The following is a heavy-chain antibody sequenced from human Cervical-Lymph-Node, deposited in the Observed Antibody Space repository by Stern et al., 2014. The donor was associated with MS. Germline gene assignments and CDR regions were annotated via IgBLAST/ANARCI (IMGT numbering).Heavy chain of an antibody. V-gene: IGHV1-46*03. CDR3: ARWGLHKPLDY. D-gene: IGHD7-27*01. Sequence: VQLVESGAEVKKPGASVKVSCKASGYDFTNYYIPWVRQAPGQGLEWMGMINPSDGSTDYAQRFQGRVTMTRDTSTSTGYMELSSLRSDDTAVYYCARWGLHKPLDYWGQGTLVTVSS. J-gene: IGHJ4*02. CDR1: GYDFTNYY. CDR2: INPSDGST.